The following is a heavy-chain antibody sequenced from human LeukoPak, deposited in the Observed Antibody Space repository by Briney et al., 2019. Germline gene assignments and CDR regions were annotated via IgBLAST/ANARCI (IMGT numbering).Heavy chain of an antibody. V-gene: IGHV3-21*01. Sequence: PGGSLRLSCAASGFTVSSNYMSWVRQAPGKGLEWVSYISNSGSYIYYGDSVRGRFTISRDNMNNSLYLQMNSLRVEDTATYYCASGYSLRGMDAWGRGTTVTVSS. CDR2: ISNSGSYI. CDR3: ASGYSLRGMDA. D-gene: IGHD3-22*01. J-gene: IGHJ6*02. CDR1: GFTVSSNY.